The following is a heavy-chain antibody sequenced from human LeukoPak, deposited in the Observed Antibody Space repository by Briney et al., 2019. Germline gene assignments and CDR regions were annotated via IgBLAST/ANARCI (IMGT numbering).Heavy chain of an antibody. J-gene: IGHJ6*02. CDR2: MNPNSGNT. CDR3: ARDTGIAAAATGWYYGMDV. D-gene: IGHD6-13*01. Sequence: ASVKVSCKASGYTFTSYDINWVRQATGQGLEWMGWMNPNSGNTNSAQKLQGRVTMTTDTSTSTAYMELRSLRSDDTAVYYCARDTGIAAAATGWYYGMDVWGQGTTVTVSS. CDR1: GYTFTSYD. V-gene: IGHV1-18*01.